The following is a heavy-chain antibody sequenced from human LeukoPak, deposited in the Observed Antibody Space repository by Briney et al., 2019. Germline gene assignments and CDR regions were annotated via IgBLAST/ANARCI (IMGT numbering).Heavy chain of an antibody. CDR3: AKVGTVYFPLDF. J-gene: IGHJ4*02. CDR1: GFTFTSSA. CDR2: ISGRSGTT. V-gene: IGHV3-23*01. D-gene: IGHD2/OR15-2a*01. Sequence: GGSLRLSCAASGFTFTSSAMSWVRQAPGKGLEWVSAISGRSGTTYYADSVKGRFTISRDNFKNTLYLQMNSLRAGDTAVYYCAKVGTVYFPLDFWGQGTLVTVSS.